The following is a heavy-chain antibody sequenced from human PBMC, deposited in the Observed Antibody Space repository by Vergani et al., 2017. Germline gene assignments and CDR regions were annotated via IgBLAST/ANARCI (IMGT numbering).Heavy chain of an antibody. Sequence: EVQLLESGGGLVQPGGSLRVSCAASGFTFSSDAMSWVRQAPGKGLEWVGLIRSYMFGDGGTREYAASVKGRFTISRDDSRGTVYLQMDRLESADTAVYYCAKEGPGDWGQGTLVTVSS. V-gene: IGHV3-49*04. CDR3: AKEGPGD. CDR1: GFTFSSDA. CDR2: IRSYMFGDGGTR. J-gene: IGHJ4*02. D-gene: IGHD3-10*01.